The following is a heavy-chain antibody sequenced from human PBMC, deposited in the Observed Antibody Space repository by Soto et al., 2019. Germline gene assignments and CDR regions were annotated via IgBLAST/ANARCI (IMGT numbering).Heavy chain of an antibody. V-gene: IGHV1-46*01. D-gene: IGHD6-13*01. CDR2: LNPSGGST. CDR1: GYTFTSYH. Sequence: QVQLVQSGAEVKKPGASVKVSCKASGYTFTSYHMHWVRQAPGQGLEWMVILNPSGGSTSYAQKYRGRVTMTRDTSTSKVYMKLSSLRSEDTAVYYCARIRASSSWYYCYYYGMDCWGQGSMVTVSS. CDR3: ARIRASSSWYYCYYYGMDC. J-gene: IGHJ6*02.